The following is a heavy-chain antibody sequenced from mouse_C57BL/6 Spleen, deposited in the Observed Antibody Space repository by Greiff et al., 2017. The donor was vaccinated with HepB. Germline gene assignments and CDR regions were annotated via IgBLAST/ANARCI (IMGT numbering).Heavy chain of an antibody. CDR2: IHPNSGST. D-gene: IGHD1-1*01. Sequence: QVQLQQPGAELVKPGASVKLSCKASGYTFTSYWMHWVKQRPGQGLEWIGMIHPNSGSTNYNEKFKSKATLTVDKSSSTAYMQLSSLTSEDSAVYYCARTTTVVAPSYAMDYWGQGTSVTVSS. CDR1: GYTFTSYW. V-gene: IGHV1-64*01. J-gene: IGHJ4*01. CDR3: ARTTTVVAPSYAMDY.